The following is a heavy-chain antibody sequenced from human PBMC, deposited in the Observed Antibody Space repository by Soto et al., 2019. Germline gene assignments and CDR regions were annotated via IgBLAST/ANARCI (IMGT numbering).Heavy chain of an antibody. J-gene: IGHJ5*02. CDR2: IYTSGST. D-gene: IGHD6-13*01. Sequence: QVQLQESGPGLVKPSETLSLTCTVSGGSISNYYWSWTRQPAGKGLEWIGRIYTSGSTNYNPSLKSRVTMSVDTSKNQFSLKLSSATAADTAVYYCARGVAAAGTRGGPWFDPWGQGTLVTVSS. CDR1: GGSISNYY. V-gene: IGHV4-4*07. CDR3: ARGVAAAGTRGGPWFDP.